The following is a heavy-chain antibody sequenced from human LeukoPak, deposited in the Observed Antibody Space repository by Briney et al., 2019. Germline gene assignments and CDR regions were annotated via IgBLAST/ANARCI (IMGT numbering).Heavy chain of an antibody. CDR1: GYSFTSYW. V-gene: IGHV5-51*01. J-gene: IGHJ6*02. CDR2: IYPGDSDT. D-gene: IGHD6-13*01. CDR3: ARQESSSWGPHYYYYGMDV. Sequence: GESLKISCKGSGYSFTSYWIGWVRQMPGKGLEWMGIIYPGDSDTRYSPSFQGQVTISADKSISTAYLQWSSLKASDTAMYYCARQESSSWGPHYYYYGMDVWGQGTTVTVSS.